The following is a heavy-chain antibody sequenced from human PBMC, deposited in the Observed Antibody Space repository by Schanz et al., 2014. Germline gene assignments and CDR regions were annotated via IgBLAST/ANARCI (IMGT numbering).Heavy chain of an antibody. CDR3: ARFLARYQYYGVDV. V-gene: IGHV3-11*03. CDR1: GFTFSNHA. Sequence: VHLLESGGGLVQPGGSLRLSCAASGFTFSNHALSWIRQAPGKGLEWVSHISGSSIHKNYADSVKGRFSISRDNGETSVYLQINSLRVEDTAVYYCARFLARYQYYGVDVWGQGTTVIVSS. D-gene: IGHD3-3*01. CDR2: ISGSSIHK. J-gene: IGHJ6*02.